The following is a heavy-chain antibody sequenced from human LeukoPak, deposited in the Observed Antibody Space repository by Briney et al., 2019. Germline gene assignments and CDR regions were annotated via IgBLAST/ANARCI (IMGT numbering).Heavy chain of an antibody. CDR2: INPYGRGT. Sequence: ASVKVSCKASGYIFTGYYMHWVRQAPGQGLEWMGWINPYGRGTNYAQTFPGRVTMPRDTSISTAYMELSRLRSDDTAVYDCARDRGSAGSSWYQDWGQGTLVTVSS. V-gene: IGHV1-2*02. D-gene: IGHD6-13*01. CDR1: GYIFTGYY. J-gene: IGHJ4*02. CDR3: ARDRGSAGSSWYQD.